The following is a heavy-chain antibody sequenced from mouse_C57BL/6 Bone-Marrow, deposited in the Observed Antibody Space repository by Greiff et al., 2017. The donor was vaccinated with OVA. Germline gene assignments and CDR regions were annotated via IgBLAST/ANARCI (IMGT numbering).Heavy chain of an antibody. Sequence: QVQLQQPGAELVKPGASVKLSCKASGYTFTSYWMHWVKQRPGQGLEWIGMIHPISGSTNYNEKFKSKATLTVDKSSITAYMQLSSLTSEDSAVYYCALYYYGSSYGGFAYWGQGTLVTVSA. CDR2: IHPISGST. CDR1: GYTFTSYW. CDR3: ALYYYGSSYGGFAY. V-gene: IGHV1-64*01. D-gene: IGHD1-1*01. J-gene: IGHJ3*01.